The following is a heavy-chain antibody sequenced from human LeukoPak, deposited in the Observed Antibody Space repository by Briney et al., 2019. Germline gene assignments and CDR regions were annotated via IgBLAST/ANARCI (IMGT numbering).Heavy chain of an antibody. J-gene: IGHJ4*02. CDR2: IYYSGST. CDR3: ATRVHLGEMATIQGFDY. CDR1: GGSISSGGYY. V-gene: IGHV4-31*03. Sequence: PSETLSLTCTVSGGSISSGGYYWSWIRQHPGKGLERIGYIYYSGSTYYNPSLKSRVTISVDTSKNQFSLKLSSVTAADTAVYYCATRVHLGEMATIQGFDYWGQGTLVTVSS. D-gene: IGHD5-24*01.